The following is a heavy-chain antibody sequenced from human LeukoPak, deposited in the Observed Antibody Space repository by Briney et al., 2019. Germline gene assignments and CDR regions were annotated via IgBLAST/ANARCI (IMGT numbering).Heavy chain of an antibody. Sequence: GGPLRLSCTASGFTFGDYGMAWVRQAPGKGLEWVGFIRSKSYGGTTEYAASVKGRFTISRDDSKSIAYLQMNSLKTEDTAVYYCSRGPYCSSGSCYPDPDAFDIWGQGTVVTFSS. CDR1: GFTFGDYG. CDR3: SRGPYCSSGSCYPDPDAFDI. J-gene: IGHJ3*02. CDR2: IRSKSYGGTT. D-gene: IGHD2-15*01. V-gene: IGHV3-49*04.